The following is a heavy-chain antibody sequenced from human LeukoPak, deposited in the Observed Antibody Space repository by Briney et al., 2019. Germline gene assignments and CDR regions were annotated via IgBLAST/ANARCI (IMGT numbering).Heavy chain of an antibody. J-gene: IGHJ5*02. Sequence: GASVKVSCKASGYTFTGHYMHWVRQAPGQGLEWMGWINPNSGGTNYAQKFQGRVTMTRDTSISTAYMELSRLRSDDTAVYYCAREYYDILTGYSAHIVWFDPWGQGTLVTVSS. V-gene: IGHV1-2*02. CDR3: AREYYDILTGYSAHIVWFDP. CDR1: GYTFTGHY. CDR2: INPNSGGT. D-gene: IGHD3-9*01.